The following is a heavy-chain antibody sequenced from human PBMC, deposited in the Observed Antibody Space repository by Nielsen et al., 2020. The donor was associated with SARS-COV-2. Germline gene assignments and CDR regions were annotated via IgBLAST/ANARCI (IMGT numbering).Heavy chain of an antibody. CDR3: ARESYDYGDVS. D-gene: IGHD4-17*01. CDR1: GDSVSSHDW. V-gene: IGHV4-4*02. CDR2: VSHSGST. J-gene: IGHJ4*02. Sequence: SETLSLTCAVSGDSVSSHDWWTWVRQSPGKGLEWIGEVSHSGSTNYNPSLKSRVTLSMYKSKNQFSLRLTSVSAADTAVYYCARESYDYGDVSWGQGTLVTVSS.